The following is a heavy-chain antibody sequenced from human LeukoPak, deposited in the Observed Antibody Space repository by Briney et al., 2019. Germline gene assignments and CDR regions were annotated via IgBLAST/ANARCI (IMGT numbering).Heavy chain of an antibody. J-gene: IGHJ5*02. D-gene: IGHD3-22*01. Sequence: GGSLRLSCAASGFTFSSYSMNWVRQAPGKGLEWVSSISSSSSYIYYADSVKGRFTISRDNAKNSLYLQMNSLRAEDTAVYYCARESYDSSGCYLNWFDPWGQGTLVTVSS. V-gene: IGHV3-21*01. CDR2: ISSSSSYI. CDR3: ARESYDSSGCYLNWFDP. CDR1: GFTFSSYS.